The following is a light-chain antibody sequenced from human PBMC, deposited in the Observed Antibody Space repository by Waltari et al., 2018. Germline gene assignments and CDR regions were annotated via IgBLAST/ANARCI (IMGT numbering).Light chain of an antibody. Sequence: DIQMTQSPSSLPASVGDRVTITCRASQSISSSLSWYQQEPGKAPKVLIYDMFSLQSGVQSRFSGSASGTNFTLTISSLQPEDFATYSCQQSYRTPYTFGQGTKLEIK. CDR1: QSISSS. J-gene: IGKJ2*01. V-gene: IGKV1-39*01. CDR2: DMF. CDR3: QQSYRTPYT.